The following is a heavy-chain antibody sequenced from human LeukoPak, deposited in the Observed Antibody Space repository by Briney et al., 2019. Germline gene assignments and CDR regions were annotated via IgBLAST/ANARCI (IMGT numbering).Heavy chain of an antibody. V-gene: IGHV5-10-1*01. J-gene: IGHJ6*04. Sequence: GESLKISCKGSGYSFTSYWISWVRQMPGKGLEWMGRTDPSDSYTNYSPSFQGHVTISADKSISTAYLQWSSPKASDTAMYYCARRFPGVSDGMDVWGKGTTVTVSS. CDR2: TDPSDSYT. CDR1: GYSFTSYW. CDR3: ARRFPGVSDGMDV. D-gene: IGHD2/OR15-2a*01.